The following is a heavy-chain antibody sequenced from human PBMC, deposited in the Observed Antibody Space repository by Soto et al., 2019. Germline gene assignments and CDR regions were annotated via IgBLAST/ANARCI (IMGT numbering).Heavy chain of an antibody. J-gene: IGHJ6*02. Sequence: PGGSLRLSCAASGFTFSSYTMNWVRQAPGKGLEWVSSITSISTYIYYADSVKGRFTISRDNTKNTLYLQMNSLRAEDTAVYYFARYLGHRTSPNVSYYYGLDVWGQGTTVTVSS. V-gene: IGHV3-21*01. D-gene: IGHD2-2*01. CDR3: ARYLGHRTSPNVSYYYGLDV. CDR1: GFTFSSYT. CDR2: ITSISTYI.